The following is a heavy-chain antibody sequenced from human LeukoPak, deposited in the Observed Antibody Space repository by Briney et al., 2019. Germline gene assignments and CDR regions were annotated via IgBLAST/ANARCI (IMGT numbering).Heavy chain of an antibody. CDR3: ARDQGLSYDSSGYPHAFDI. CDR1: GGTFSSYA. CDR2: IIPIFGTA. Sequence: ASVTVSCKASGGTFSSYAISWVRQAPGQGLEWMGGIIPIFGTANYAQKFQGRVTITADESTSTAYMELSSLRSEDTAVYYCARDQGLSYDSSGYPHAFDIWGQGTMVTVSS. V-gene: IGHV1-69*13. D-gene: IGHD3-22*01. J-gene: IGHJ3*02.